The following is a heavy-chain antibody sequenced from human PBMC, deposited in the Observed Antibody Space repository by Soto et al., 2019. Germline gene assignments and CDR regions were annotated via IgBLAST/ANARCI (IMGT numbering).Heavy chain of an antibody. CDR1: GFTFTDYY. Sequence: QVPLVESGGGLVKPGGSLRLSCAASGFTFTDYYMSWIRQAPGKGLEWVSYISSSGSPIYYADSVKGRFTISRDNAQNSLYLQLNSLRADVTATYYRAWGRQKLHRMDVWGQGTTDTVSS. CDR2: ISSSGSPI. V-gene: IGHV3-11*04. D-gene: IGHD6-13*01. CDR3: AWGRQKLHRMDV. J-gene: IGHJ6*02.